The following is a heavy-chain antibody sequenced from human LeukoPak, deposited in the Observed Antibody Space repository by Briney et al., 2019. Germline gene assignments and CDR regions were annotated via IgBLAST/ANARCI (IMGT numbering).Heavy chain of an antibody. CDR2: IYSGGST. V-gene: IGHV3-53*01. CDR1: GGSFSGYY. CDR3: ARARHYYGSGSYYEPLYYFDY. D-gene: IGHD3-10*01. J-gene: IGHJ4*02. Sequence: PSETLSLTCAVYGGSFSGYYWSWIRQPPGKGLEWVSVIYSGGSTYYADSVKGRFTISRDNSKNTLYLQMNSLRAEDTAVYYCARARHYYGSGSYYEPLYYFDYWGQGTLVTVSS.